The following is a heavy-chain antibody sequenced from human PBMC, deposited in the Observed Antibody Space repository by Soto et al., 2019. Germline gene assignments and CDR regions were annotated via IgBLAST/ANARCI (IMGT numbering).Heavy chain of an antibody. V-gene: IGHV3-66*01. Sequence: EVQLVESGGGLVQPGGSQRLSCAASGFTVSGNHMSWVRQAPGKGLEWVSFIYGGGSTFYADSVKGRFTISRDNSKSTLYLQMNSLEAEDAAVYYCARAIRRGGLYNYCYYLDVWGKGTTVTVSS. J-gene: IGHJ6*03. CDR1: GFTVSGNH. CDR3: ARAIRRGGLYNYCYYLDV. D-gene: IGHD3-10*01. CDR2: IYGGGST.